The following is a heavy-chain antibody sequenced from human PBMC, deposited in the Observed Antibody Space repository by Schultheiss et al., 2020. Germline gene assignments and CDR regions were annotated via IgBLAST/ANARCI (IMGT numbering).Heavy chain of an antibody. V-gene: IGHV3-23*01. Sequence: GGSLRLSCAASGFTFDDYAMHWVRQAPGKGLEWVSGISGSSGGTYYADSVKGRFNISRDNSKNTLYVQMNSLRAEDTAIFYCARPVRMPGDWGQGTLVTVSS. J-gene: IGHJ4*02. CDR3: ARPVRMPGD. CDR1: GFTFDDYA. CDR2: ISGSSGGT. D-gene: IGHD2-2*01.